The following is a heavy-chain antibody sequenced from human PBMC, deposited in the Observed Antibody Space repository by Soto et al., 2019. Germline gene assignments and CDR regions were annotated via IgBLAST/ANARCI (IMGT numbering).Heavy chain of an antibody. D-gene: IGHD2-8*01. CDR1: GFTFSTFN. CDR3: GLYDALFFDF. J-gene: IGHJ4*01. Sequence: GGSLRLSCAASGFTFSTFNMNWVRQAPGKGLEWVSSITNSAYTSYADSVKGRLTISRDNAKNSLYLQMNSLRAEDTAVYYCGLYDALFFDFWGDGAMVTVYS. CDR2: ITNSAYT. V-gene: IGHV3-21*01.